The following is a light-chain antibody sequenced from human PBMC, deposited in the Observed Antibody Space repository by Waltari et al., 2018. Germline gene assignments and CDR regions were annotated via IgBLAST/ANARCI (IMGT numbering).Light chain of an antibody. J-gene: IGKJ1*01. CDR3: MHSIQFPRT. V-gene: IGKV2D-29*01. CDR1: QTLLHGDGRTY. Sequence: DIVMTQTPLSLSVTPGQPASIPCQSSQTLLHGDGRTYLYWYLQTPGQPPQLVIYEVSNRVSGVPERFSGSGSGTDFTLKISRVEAEDVGIYYCMHSIQFPRTFGQGTKVEI. CDR2: EVS.